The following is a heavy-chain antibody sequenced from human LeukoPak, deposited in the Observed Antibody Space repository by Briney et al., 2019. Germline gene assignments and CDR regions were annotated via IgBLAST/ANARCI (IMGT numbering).Heavy chain of an antibody. J-gene: IGHJ5*02. CDR1: GGSISSYY. CDR3: ARDKAHSYGRYFDP. CDR2: ISYGNT. D-gene: IGHD5-18*01. Sequence: SETLSLTCTVSGGSISSYYWTWIRQPAGKGLEWIGHISYGNTDYNPSLKSRVTISVDTSKNQFSLKLTSVTAADTAVYYCARDKAHSYGRYFDPWGQGALVIVSS. V-gene: IGHV4-59*01.